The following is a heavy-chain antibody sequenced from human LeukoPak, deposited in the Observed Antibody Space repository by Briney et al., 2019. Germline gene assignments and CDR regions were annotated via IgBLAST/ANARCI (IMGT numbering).Heavy chain of an antibody. CDR1: GGSISDYY. J-gene: IGHJ5*02. V-gene: IGHV4-4*07. D-gene: IGHD1-26*01. CDR2: IYASGST. Sequence: PSETLSLTCTVSGGSISDYYWNWIRQPAGKGLERIWRIYASGSTNYNPSLRSRVTISVDKSKNQFSLKLTSATAADTAVYYCARSYLGGTYYDWFDPWGQGTLVTVSS. CDR3: ARSYLGGTYYDWFDP.